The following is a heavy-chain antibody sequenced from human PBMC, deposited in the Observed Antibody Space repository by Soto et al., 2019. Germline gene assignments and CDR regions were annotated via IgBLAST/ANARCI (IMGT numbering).Heavy chain of an antibody. Sequence: SETLSLTCAVSGGSISSSNWWSWVRQPPGKGLEWIGEIYHSGSTNYNPPLKSRVTISVDKSKNQFSLKLSSVTAADTAVYYCARFRRYSYYAMEVWGQGTTVTVSS. CDR1: GGSISSSNW. CDR3: ARFRRYSYYAMEV. CDR2: IYHSGST. V-gene: IGHV4-4*02. J-gene: IGHJ6*02.